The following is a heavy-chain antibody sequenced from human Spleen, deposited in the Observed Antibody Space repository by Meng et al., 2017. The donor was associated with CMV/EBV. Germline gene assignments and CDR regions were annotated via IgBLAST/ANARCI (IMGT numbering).Heavy chain of an antibody. CDR2: IRYDASDK. CDR1: GFSFNTFG. J-gene: IGHJ6*02. V-gene: IGHV3-30*02. D-gene: IGHD3-3*02. CDR3: ARSVSNDIFGVALVYGLDV. Sequence: GGSLRLSCAASGFSFNTFGMHWVRQVPGKGLEWVAFIRYDASDKYYADSVKGRFTISRENAKNSFYLQMNSLRAGDTAVYYCARSVSNDIFGVALVYGLDVWGQGTAVTVSS.